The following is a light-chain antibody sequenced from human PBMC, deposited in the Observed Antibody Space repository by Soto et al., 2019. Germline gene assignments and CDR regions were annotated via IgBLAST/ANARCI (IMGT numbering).Light chain of an antibody. CDR1: QSINTN. J-gene: IGKJ1*01. Sequence: EIVMTQSPATLSVSPGERATLSCRASQSINTNLAWYQQKPGQAPRLLLFGASTRATGIPDRFSGSGSGTVFPLPISSLQSEVLKVYYCQKYDTWPRGTSGQGTKVEIK. CDR3: QKYDTWPRGT. V-gene: IGKV3-15*01. CDR2: GAS.